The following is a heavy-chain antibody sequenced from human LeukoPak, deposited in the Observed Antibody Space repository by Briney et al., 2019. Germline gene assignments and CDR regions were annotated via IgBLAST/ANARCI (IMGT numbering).Heavy chain of an antibody. J-gene: IGHJ4*02. Sequence: GGSLRPSCSASGFTFGDYVLIWVRQAPGKGLEWVGFIKSKAHGETTQYAASVKGRFTISRDNARNSLYLQMNSLRGDDTAVYYCATWAGTATGFSGPFDYWSQGTPVTVSS. CDR3: ATWAGTATGFSGPFDY. CDR1: GFTFGDYV. V-gene: IGHV3-49*04. CDR2: IKSKAHGETT. D-gene: IGHD6-13*01.